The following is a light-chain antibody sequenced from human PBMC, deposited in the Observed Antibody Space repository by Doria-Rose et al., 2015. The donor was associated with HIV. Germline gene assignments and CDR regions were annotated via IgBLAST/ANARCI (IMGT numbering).Light chain of an antibody. CDR3: CSYAGTPLV. J-gene: IGLJ1*01. CDR2: EVN. V-gene: IGLV2-23*02. Sequence: QSVLTQPASVSGSPGQSITISCTGTSNDVGSYNLVSWYQQHPGKAPKLMIYEVNKRPSGVSYRFSGSKSGNTASLTISGLQAEDEADYYCCSYAGTPLVFGGGTKVTVL. CDR1: SNDVGSYNL.